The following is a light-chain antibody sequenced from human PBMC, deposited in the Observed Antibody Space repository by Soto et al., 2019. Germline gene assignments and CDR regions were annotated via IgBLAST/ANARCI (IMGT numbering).Light chain of an antibody. CDR3: QEYNGDSGLT. CDR1: QGISSY. CDR2: AAS. V-gene: IGKV1-8*01. J-gene: IGKJ4*01. Sequence: AIRMTQSPSSFSASTGDRVTITCRASQGISSYLAWYQQKPGKAPKLLIYAASTLQSGVPSRFSGSGSGTDFTLTISCLHPDDFATYYCQEYNGDSGLTFGGGTKVEIK.